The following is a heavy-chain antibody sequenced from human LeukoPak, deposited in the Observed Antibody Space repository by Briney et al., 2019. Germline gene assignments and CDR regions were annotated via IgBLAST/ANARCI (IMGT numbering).Heavy chain of an antibody. CDR1: GGSISSYY. D-gene: IGHD5-18*01. J-gene: IGHJ6*04. CDR3: AREGGIQLAAAMDV. Sequence: KPSETLSLTCTVSGGSISSYYWSWIRQPPGKGLEWIGYIYYSGSTNYNPSLKSRVTISVDTSKNQFSLKLSSVTAADTAVYYCAREGGIQLAAAMDVWGKGTTVTVSS. CDR2: IYYSGST. V-gene: IGHV4-59*01.